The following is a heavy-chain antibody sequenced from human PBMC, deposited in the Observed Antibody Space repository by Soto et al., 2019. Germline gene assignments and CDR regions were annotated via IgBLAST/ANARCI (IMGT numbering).Heavy chain of an antibody. V-gene: IGHV1-69*06. Sequence: EASVKVSCKASGGTFSSYAISWVRQAPGQGLEWMGGIIPIFGTANYAQKFQGRVTITADKSTSTAYMELSSLRSEDTAVYYCARSGDILTGGEGYYYYGMDVWGQETTVTVSS. CDR2: IIPIFGTA. D-gene: IGHD3-9*01. CDR1: GGTFSSYA. J-gene: IGHJ6*02. CDR3: ARSGDILTGGEGYYYYGMDV.